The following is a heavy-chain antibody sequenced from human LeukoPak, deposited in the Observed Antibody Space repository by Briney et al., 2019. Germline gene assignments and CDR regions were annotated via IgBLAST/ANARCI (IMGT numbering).Heavy chain of an antibody. J-gene: IGHJ6*03. CDR3: TRVYYDSSYYYYYYMDV. D-gene: IGHD3-22*01. Sequence: GGSLRLSCTASGFTFGDYGMSWVRQAPGKGLEWVGFIRSKAYGGTTEYAASVKGRFTISRDDSKSIAYLQMNSLKTEDTAVYYCTRVYYDSSYYYYYYMDVWGKGTTVTISS. CDR1: GFTFGDYG. CDR2: IRSKAYGGTT. V-gene: IGHV3-49*04.